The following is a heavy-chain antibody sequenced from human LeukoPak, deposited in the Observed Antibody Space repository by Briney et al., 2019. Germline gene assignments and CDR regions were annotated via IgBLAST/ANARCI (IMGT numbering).Heavy chain of an antibody. CDR1: GFTFTSYA. CDR3: AKGAVPPDF. Sequence: GGSLRLSCAASGFTFTSYAMSWVRQAPGKGLEWLSTISGNGGTTYYADSVKGRFTISRDNSKNTVHLQMNSLRVEDTAVYYCAKGAVPPDFLGQGTLVTVSS. CDR2: ISGNGGTT. V-gene: IGHV3-23*01. J-gene: IGHJ4*02. D-gene: IGHD6-19*01.